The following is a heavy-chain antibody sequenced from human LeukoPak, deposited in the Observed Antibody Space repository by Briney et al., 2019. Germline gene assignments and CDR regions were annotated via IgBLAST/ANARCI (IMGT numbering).Heavy chain of an antibody. CDR3: ARGSYDFWSGYFTVFDY. Sequence: ASVKVSCKASGYTFTSYGISWVRQAPAQGLEWMGWISAYNGNTNYAQKLQDRVTMTTDTSTSTAYIELRSLRSDDTAVYYCARGSYDFWSGYFTVFDYWGQGTLVTVSS. V-gene: IGHV1-18*01. CDR1: GYTFTSYG. CDR2: ISAYNGNT. D-gene: IGHD3-3*01. J-gene: IGHJ4*02.